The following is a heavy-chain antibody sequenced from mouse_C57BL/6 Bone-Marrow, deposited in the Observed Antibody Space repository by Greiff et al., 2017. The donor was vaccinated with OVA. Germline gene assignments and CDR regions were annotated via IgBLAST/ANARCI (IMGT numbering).Heavy chain of an antibody. CDR1: GSPFPRSL. J-gene: IGHJ4*01. CDR2: INPSSGYT. CDR3: ARNSLRRRYYYAMDY. Sequence: QVQLQHSGAALSPPGASVTLSCPSSGSPFPRSLMPLLPPLPGPVLSFIVYINPSSGYTKYNPKFKDKATLTADKSSSTAYMQLRSMTYEDSAVYYCARNSLRRRYYYAMDYWGQGTSVTVSS. V-gene: IGHV1-7*01.